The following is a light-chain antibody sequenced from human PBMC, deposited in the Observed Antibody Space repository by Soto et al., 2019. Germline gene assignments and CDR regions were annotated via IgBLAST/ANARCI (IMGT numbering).Light chain of an antibody. CDR2: GAS. CDR1: QSVSNN. J-gene: IGKJ1*01. V-gene: IGKV3-15*01. Sequence: EIVMTQSPVTLSVSPGERATLSCRASQSVSNNLAWYQQKPGQAPRLLIYGASNRATGIPARFSGSGSGTEFTLTISSLQSEDFAVYYCQQHGSSPPRTFGQGTKVEIK. CDR3: QQHGSSPPRT.